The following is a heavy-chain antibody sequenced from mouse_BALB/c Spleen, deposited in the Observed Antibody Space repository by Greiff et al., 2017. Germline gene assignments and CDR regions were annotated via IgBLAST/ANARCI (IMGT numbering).Heavy chain of an antibody. D-gene: IGHD2-1*01. CDR3: ARALYYGGFAY. V-gene: IGHV2-6-7*01. CDR2: IWGDGST. J-gene: IGHJ3*01. Sequence: VQLQQSGPGLVAPSQSLSITCTVSGFSLTGYGVNWVRQPPGKGLEWLGMIWGDGSTDYNSALKSRLSISKDNSKSQVFLKMNSLQTDDTARYYCARALYYGGFAYWGQGTLVTVSA. CDR1: GFSLTGYG.